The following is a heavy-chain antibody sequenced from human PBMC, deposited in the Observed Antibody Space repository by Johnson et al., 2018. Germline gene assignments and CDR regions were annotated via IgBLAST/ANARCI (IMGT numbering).Heavy chain of an antibody. J-gene: IGHJ6*02. V-gene: IGHV3-48*02. CDR1: GFTFSSYS. CDR3: ARDASGDYLYCYGMDV. D-gene: IGHD1-14*01. Sequence: VQLQESGGGLVQPGGSLSLSCVASGFTFSSYSMHWVRQAPGKGLEWVSYMSSTSRTIYYADSVKGRFTISRDNAKNSLYLQMNSLRDEDTAVYSCARDASGDYLYCYGMDVWGQGTTVTVS. CDR2: MSSTSRTI.